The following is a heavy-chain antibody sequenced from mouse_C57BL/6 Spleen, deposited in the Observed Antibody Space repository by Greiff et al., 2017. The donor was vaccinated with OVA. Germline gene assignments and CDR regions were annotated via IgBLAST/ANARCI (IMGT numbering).Heavy chain of an antibody. CDR2: ISPRSGNT. CDR1: GYTFTSYG. J-gene: IGHJ4*01. Sequence: QVQLQQSGAELARPGASVKLSCKASGYTFTSYGISWVKQRTGQGLEWIGEISPRSGNTYYNEQFKGKATLTVEKSSSTAYMQLSSLTSEDSAVYSCAREEAARSRDYAMDYWGQGTSVTVSS. V-gene: IGHV1-81*01. CDR3: AREEAARSRDYAMDY. D-gene: IGHD6-1*01.